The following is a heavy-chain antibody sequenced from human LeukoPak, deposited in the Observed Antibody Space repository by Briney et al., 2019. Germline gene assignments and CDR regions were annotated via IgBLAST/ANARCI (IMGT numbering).Heavy chain of an antibody. V-gene: IGHV3-64D*09. Sequence: GGSLRLSCSASGFNFSRSPMHWARQAPGKGLEYVSAINGNGDYTYYADSVKGRSTISRDNSKNTLSLQMSSLRAEDTAVYYCLKPFDYWGQGTLVTVSS. CDR3: LKPFDY. J-gene: IGHJ4*02. CDR1: GFNFSRSP. CDR2: INGNGDYT.